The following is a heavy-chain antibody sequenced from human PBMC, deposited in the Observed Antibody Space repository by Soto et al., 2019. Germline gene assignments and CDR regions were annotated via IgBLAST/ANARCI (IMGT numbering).Heavy chain of an antibody. V-gene: IGHV4-61*01. CDR1: GGSVSSGSYY. J-gene: IGHJ4*02. CDR3: ARVLRRGYNGLYFDY. Sequence: PSETLSLTCTVSGGSVSSGSYYWSWIRQPPGKGLEWIGYIYYSGSTNYNPSLKSRVTISVDTSKNQFSLKLSSVTAADTAVYYCARVLRRGYNGLYFDYRGQGSLVTVSS. D-gene: IGHD6-25*01. CDR2: IYYSGST.